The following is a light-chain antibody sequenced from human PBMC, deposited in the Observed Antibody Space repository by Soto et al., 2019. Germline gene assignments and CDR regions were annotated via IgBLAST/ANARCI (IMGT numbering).Light chain of an antibody. V-gene: IGKV3-20*01. CDR3: QQYVSTPWT. CDR2: GAS. J-gene: IGKJ1*01. Sequence: EIVLTQYPATLSVSPGERATLSCRASQSVSSKLAWYQQKPGQAPRLLIYGASTRATGIPARFSGSGSGTDFTLTISRLEPEDFAVYYCQQYVSTPWTFGQGTKVDIK. CDR1: QSVSSK.